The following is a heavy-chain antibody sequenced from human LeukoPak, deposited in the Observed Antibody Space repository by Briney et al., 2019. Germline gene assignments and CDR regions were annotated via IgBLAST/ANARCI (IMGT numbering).Heavy chain of an antibody. CDR2: IKQDGSEK. CDR3: AKGLETGYISYDDAFDV. J-gene: IGHJ3*01. D-gene: IGHD6-13*01. V-gene: IGHV3-7*03. Sequence: GGSLRLSCAASGLTFSSYWMSWVRQAPGKGLEWVANIKQDGSEKYYVDSVKGRFTISRDNAKNSLYLQMNSLRAEDTAVYYCAKGLETGYISYDDAFDVWGQGTVVTVSS. CDR1: GLTFSSYW.